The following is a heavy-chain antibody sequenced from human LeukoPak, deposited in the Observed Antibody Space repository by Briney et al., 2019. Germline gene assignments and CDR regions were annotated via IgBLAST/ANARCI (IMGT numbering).Heavy chain of an antibody. CDR2: ISSNGGST. CDR3: VKAQIVVITSGPFDY. V-gene: IGHV3-64D*09. D-gene: IGHD3-22*01. J-gene: IGHJ4*02. Sequence: GGSLRLSCSASGFTFSSYAMHWVRQAPGKGLEYVSAISSNGGSTYYADSVKGRFTISRDNSKNTLYLQMSSLRAEDTAVYYCVKAQIVVITSGPFDYWGQGTLVTVSS. CDR1: GFTFSSYA.